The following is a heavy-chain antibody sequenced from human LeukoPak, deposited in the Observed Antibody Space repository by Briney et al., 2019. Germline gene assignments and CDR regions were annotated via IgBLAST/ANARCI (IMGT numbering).Heavy chain of an antibody. CDR2: ISWNSGTI. CDR1: GFTFDDYA. CDR3: AKDRYSSSSNWFDP. V-gene: IGHV3-9*01. Sequence: GGSLRLSCAASGFTFDDYAMHWVRQAPGKGLEWVSGISWNSGTIDYADSVKGRFTISRDNAKNSLYLQMNSLRAEDTALYYCAKDRYSSSSNWFDPWGQGTLVTVSP. J-gene: IGHJ5*02. D-gene: IGHD6-13*01.